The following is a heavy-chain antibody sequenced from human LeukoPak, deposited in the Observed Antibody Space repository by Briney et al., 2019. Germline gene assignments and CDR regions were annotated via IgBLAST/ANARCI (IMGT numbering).Heavy chain of an antibody. CDR3: AHQGFLEWFRGYFDY. V-gene: IGHV1-69*13. Sequence: ASVKVSCKASGGTFSSYAISWVRQAPGQGLEWMGGIIPIFGTANYAQKFQGRVTITADESTSTAYMELSSLRSEDTAVYYCAHQGFLEWFRGYFDYWGQGTLVTVSS. CDR1: GGTFSSYA. D-gene: IGHD3-3*01. CDR2: IIPIFGTA. J-gene: IGHJ4*02.